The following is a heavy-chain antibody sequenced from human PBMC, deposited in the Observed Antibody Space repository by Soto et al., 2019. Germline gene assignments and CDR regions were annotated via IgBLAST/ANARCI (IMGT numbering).Heavy chain of an antibody. CDR2: ISYDGSNK. CDR3: AKDFRRTVTYYYYYGMDV. J-gene: IGHJ6*02. CDR1: GFPFSSYG. Sequence: PGGSLRLSCAASGFPFSSYGIHWVRQDPDKGQEWVAVISYDGSNKYYAESVKGRFAISRDNSKNTLYLQMNSLRAEDTAVYYCAKDFRRTVTYYYYYGMDVWGQGTTVTVSS. V-gene: IGHV3-30*18. D-gene: IGHD4-4*01.